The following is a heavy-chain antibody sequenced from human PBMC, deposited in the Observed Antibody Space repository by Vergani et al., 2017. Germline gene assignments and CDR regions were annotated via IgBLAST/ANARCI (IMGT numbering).Heavy chain of an antibody. J-gene: IGHJ4*02. D-gene: IGHD2-2*01. Sequence: QVQLQQWGAGLLKPSETLSLTCAVYGGSFSGYYWSWIRQPPGKGLEWIGEINHSGSTNYNPSLKSRVTISVDTSKNQFSLTLSSVTAADTAVYYCARELGVPAAMFDYWGQGTLVTVSS. CDR2: INHSGST. V-gene: IGHV4-34*01. CDR3: ARELGVPAAMFDY. CDR1: GGSFSGYY.